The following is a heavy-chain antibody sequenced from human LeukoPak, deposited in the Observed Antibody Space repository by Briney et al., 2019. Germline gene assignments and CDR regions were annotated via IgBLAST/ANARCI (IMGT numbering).Heavy chain of an antibody. CDR1: GFTFSDYY. V-gene: IGHV3-11*04. CDR2: ISKIGDTI. D-gene: IGHD2-8*01. Sequence: QSGGSLRLSCAASGFTFSDYYMGWIRQAPGKGLEWVSYISKIGDTIHYADSVKGRFTVSRDNAKDSLYLQMNSLRAEDTAVYYCARVDGVFDCWGQGTLVTVSS. J-gene: IGHJ4*02. CDR3: ARVDGVFDC.